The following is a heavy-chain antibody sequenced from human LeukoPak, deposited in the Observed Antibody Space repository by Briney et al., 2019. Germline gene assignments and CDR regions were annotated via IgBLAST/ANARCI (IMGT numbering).Heavy chain of an antibody. CDR1: GFTFDDYT. CDR3: AKGFTMMLLNGPIDY. CDR2: ISWDGGST. Sequence: GALRLSCAASGFTFDDYTMHWVRQAPGKGLEWVSLISWDGGSTYYADSVKGRFTISRDNSKNSLYLQMNSLRTEDTALYYCAKGFTMMLLNGPIDYWGQGTLVTVSS. J-gene: IGHJ4*02. V-gene: IGHV3-43*01. D-gene: IGHD3-22*01.